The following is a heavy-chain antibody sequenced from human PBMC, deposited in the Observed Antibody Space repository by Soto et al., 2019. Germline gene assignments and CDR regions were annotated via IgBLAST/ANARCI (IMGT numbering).Heavy chain of an antibody. D-gene: IGHD3-22*01. V-gene: IGHV4-39*01. CDR3: ARQIKPSHYQSSGYHFGY. J-gene: IGHJ4*02. CDR1: GGTISDSHYY. CDR2: IYYSVST. Sequence: LPLPWPVSGGTISDSHYYCSWVRQTSGKALECIGSIYYSVSTYYTPSLKSRVTMSIDTSKNQFSPKLSSVTAADSAFYYCARQIKPSHYQSSGYHFGYWGQGTLVTLSS.